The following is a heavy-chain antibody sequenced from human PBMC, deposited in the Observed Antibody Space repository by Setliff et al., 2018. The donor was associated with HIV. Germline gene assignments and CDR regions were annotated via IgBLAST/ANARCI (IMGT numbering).Heavy chain of an antibody. D-gene: IGHD3-9*01. CDR1: GYTFTDYY. CDR2: VDPEDGET. CDR3: ARDFRRYFDYYYYGMDV. V-gene: IGHV1-69-2*01. Sequence: ASVKVSCKASGYTFTDYYMHWVQQAPGKGLEWMGRVDPEDGETIYAQKFQGRVTMTEDTSTDTAYMELSSLRSEDTAVYYCARDFRRYFDYYYYGMDVWGQGTTVTVSS. J-gene: IGHJ6*02.